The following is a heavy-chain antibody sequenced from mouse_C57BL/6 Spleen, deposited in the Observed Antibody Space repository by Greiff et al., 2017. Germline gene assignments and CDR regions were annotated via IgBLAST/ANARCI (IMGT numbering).Heavy chain of an antibody. J-gene: IGHJ2*01. V-gene: IGHV1-22*01. CDR3: ARGATVVVGY. D-gene: IGHD1-1*01. CDR2: INPNNGGT. CDR1: GYTFTDYN. Sequence: EVQLQESGPELVKPGASVKMSCKASGYTFTDYNMHWVKQSHGKSLEWIGYINPNNGGTSYNQKFKGKATLTVNKSSSTAYMELRSLTSEDSAVYYCARGATVVVGYWGQGTTLTVST.